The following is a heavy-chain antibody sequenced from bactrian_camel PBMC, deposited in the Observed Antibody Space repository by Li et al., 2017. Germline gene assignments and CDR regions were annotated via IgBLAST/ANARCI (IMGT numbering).Heavy chain of an antibody. Sequence: VQLVESGGGSVQAGGSLRLSCAASGFTFSSYGMSWVRQAPGKGLEWVSGISSGDGSTYYTDSVKGRFTISRDNAKNTVYLQMSSLKPEDTAVYYCVRDISNCDSCFHDWGQGTQVTVS. CDR2: ISSGDGST. V-gene: IGHV3S40*01. CDR3: VRDISNCDSCFHD. CDR1: GFTFSSYG. D-gene: IGHD1*01. J-gene: IGHJ4*01.